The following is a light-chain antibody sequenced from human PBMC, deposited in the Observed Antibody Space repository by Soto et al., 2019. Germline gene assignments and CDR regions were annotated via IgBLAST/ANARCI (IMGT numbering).Light chain of an antibody. J-gene: IGKJ1*01. CDR2: GAL. Sequence: EVVLTQSPGTLSLSPGEGATLSCRASQSVVTSYLAWYQQKYGQSPRLLIYGALYRAPGIPDRFSGSGSGTDFTLTISSLQPEDFATYFCQQSYSTPPWTFGQGTKVDIK. CDR3: QQSYSTPPWT. CDR1: QSVVTSY. V-gene: IGKV3-20*01.